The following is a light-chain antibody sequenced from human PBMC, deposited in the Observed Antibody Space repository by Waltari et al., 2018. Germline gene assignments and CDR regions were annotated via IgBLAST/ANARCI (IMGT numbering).Light chain of an antibody. CDR1: QDVTNR. V-gene: IGKV3-15*01. CDR2: DAT. J-gene: IGKJ2*01. CDR3: QQYNNWPRT. Sequence: ETVMTQSPATLSVSPGERVTLSCRASQDVTNRLAWLQQKPGQAPRLLMFDATTRATDFPGRFSGSGSGTEFTLTISSLQSEDFAVYYCQQYNNWPRTFGQGTKLEI.